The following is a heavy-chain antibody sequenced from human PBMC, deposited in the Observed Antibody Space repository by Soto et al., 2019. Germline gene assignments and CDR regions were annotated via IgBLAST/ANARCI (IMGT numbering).Heavy chain of an antibody. CDR2: ISAHNGTT. V-gene: IGHV1-18*01. D-gene: IGHD1-1*01. CDR1: GYGFTTYG. Sequence: QVHLVQSGAEGKKPGASVKVSCKGSGYGFTTYGITWVRQAPGQGLEWMAWISAHNGTTDYAQNLQGRVTVTRDTSTSTAYMELRSLRSDDTAVYYCARGRYGDYWGQGALVTVSS. CDR3: ARGRYGDY. J-gene: IGHJ4*02.